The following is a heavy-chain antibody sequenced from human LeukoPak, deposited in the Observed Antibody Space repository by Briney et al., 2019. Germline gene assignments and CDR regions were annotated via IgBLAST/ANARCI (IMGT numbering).Heavy chain of an antibody. CDR1: VFTFSSFG. V-gene: IGHV3-23*01. Sequence: GGSLRLSCAASVFTFSSFGMTWGRQAPGKGLEWVSGISGSGGTIYYADPVKGRFTISIDNSKNTLYLKMNSLRAEDTAVYYCARYPGAGRGAFFDYWGQGTLVTVSS. CDR3: ARYPGAGRGAFFDY. CDR2: ISGSGGTI. J-gene: IGHJ4*02. D-gene: IGHD6-19*01.